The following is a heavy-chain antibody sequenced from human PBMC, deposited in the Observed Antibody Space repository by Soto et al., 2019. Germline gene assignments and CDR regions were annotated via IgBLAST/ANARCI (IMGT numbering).Heavy chain of an antibody. V-gene: IGHV6-1*01. CDR2: PYSRSKWYN. CDR1: GYSVSSDSVA. CDR3: ARDQTYNNRSKSFEP. Sequence: SHTLSLTCAISGYSVSSDSVAWDWIRQSPSRGREWLGRPYSRSKWYNDYAVSVKSRITINSDTSKNQVSLHLNSVTPEDTAVYPCARDQTYNNRSKSFEPWGQGTLLTVSS. D-gene: IGHD1-20*01. J-gene: IGHJ5*02.